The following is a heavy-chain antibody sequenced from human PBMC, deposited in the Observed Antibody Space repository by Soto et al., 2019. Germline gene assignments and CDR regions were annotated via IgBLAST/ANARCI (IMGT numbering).Heavy chain of an antibody. Sequence: QVQLVESGGGVVQPGRSLRLSCAASGFTFSSYAMHWVRQAPGKGLEWVAVISYDGSNKYYADSVKGRFTISRDNSKNTLYLQMNSLRAEDTAVYYCAREGPNEVGATIHGRRSGYFDYWGQGTLVTVSS. D-gene: IGHD1-26*01. CDR3: AREGPNEVGATIHGRRSGYFDY. CDR1: GFTFSSYA. J-gene: IGHJ4*02. V-gene: IGHV3-30-3*01. CDR2: ISYDGSNK.